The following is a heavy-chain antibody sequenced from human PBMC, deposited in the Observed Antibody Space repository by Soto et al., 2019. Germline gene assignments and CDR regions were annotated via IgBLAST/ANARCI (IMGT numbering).Heavy chain of an antibody. J-gene: IGHJ6*02. Sequence: SVKVSCTSSVFTSSYAISWVRQAPGQGLECMGVIIPIFGTANYAQKFQGRVTITADESTSTAYMELSSLRSEDTAVYYCARDSYYYDSSGYYSRIYYYYGMDVWGQGTTVTVSS. CDR1: VFTSSYA. CDR3: ARDSYYYDSSGYYSRIYYYYGMDV. CDR2: IIPIFGTA. V-gene: IGHV1-69*01. D-gene: IGHD3-22*01.